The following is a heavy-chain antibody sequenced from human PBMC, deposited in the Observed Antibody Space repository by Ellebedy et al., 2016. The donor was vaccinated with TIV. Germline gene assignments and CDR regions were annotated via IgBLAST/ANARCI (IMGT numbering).Heavy chain of an antibody. J-gene: IGHJ4*02. V-gene: IGHV3-15*07. CDR1: GFTFSNVW. CDR2: IKSKTFDGAT. D-gene: IGHD3-10*01. Sequence: PGGSLRLSWAASGFTFSNVWMNWVRRAPGKGREWVGRIKSKTFDGATEFAAPVKGRFTIARDDSKNTLYLQLDSLNTEDTAVYYCTTDDFGSGRGRWGDYWGQGTLVTVSS. CDR3: TTDDFGSGRGRWGDY.